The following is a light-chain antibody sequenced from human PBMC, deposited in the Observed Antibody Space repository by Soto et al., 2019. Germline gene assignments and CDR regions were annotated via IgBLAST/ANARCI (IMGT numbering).Light chain of an antibody. CDR1: RSNIGAGYD. J-gene: IGLJ1*01. CDR3: CSYAGAFTYV. Sequence: QSVLTQPPSVSGAPGQRVTISCTGSRSNIGAGYDVHWYQQLPGTAPKLLIYGTNNRPSGVPDRFSGSKSGMSASLAITGLQAADEANYYCCSYAGAFTYVFGSGTKVTVL. V-gene: IGLV1-40*01. CDR2: GTN.